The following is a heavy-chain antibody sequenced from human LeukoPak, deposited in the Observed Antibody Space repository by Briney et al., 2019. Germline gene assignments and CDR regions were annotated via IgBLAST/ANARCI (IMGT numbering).Heavy chain of an antibody. CDR2: INPSGGST. CDR3: ARGISIAARPGVPNWFDP. J-gene: IGHJ5*02. Sequence: ASVKVSCKASGYTFTNYYMHWVRQAPGQGLEWMGIINPSGGSTSYAQKFQGRVIMTRDTSTSTVYMELSSLRSEDTAVYYCARGISIAARPGVPNWFDPWGQGTLVTVSS. V-gene: IGHV1-46*01. D-gene: IGHD6-6*01. CDR1: GYTFTNYY.